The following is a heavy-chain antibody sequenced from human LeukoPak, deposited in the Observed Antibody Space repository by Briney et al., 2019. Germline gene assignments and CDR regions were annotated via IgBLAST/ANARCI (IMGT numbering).Heavy chain of an antibody. V-gene: IGHV3-30*18. Sequence: GGSLRLSCAASGFTFSSYGMHWVRQAPGRGLEWVAVISYDGSNKYYADSVKGRFTISRDNSKNTLYLQMNSLRAEDTAVYYCAKDGSLRFLEWLQGYMDVWGKGTTVTVSS. CDR1: GFTFSSYG. D-gene: IGHD3-3*01. CDR2: ISYDGSNK. J-gene: IGHJ6*03. CDR3: AKDGSLRFLEWLQGYMDV.